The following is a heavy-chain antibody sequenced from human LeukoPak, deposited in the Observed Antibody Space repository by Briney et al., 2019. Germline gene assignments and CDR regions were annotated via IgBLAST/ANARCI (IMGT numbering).Heavy chain of an antibody. J-gene: IGHJ4*02. V-gene: IGHV3-53*01. Sequence: GGSLRLSCAASGFTVSSNYMSWVRQAPGKGLEWVSVIYSGGSTYYADSVKGRFTISRDNSKNTLYLQMNSLRAEDTAVYYCARGGLAARPGYFDYWGQGTLVTVSS. D-gene: IGHD6-6*01. CDR2: IYSGGST. CDR1: GFTVSSNY. CDR3: ARGGLAARPGYFDY.